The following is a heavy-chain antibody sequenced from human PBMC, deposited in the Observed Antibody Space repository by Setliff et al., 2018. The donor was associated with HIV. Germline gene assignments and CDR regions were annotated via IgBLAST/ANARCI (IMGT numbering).Heavy chain of an antibody. CDR3: VRGRGSSGSCPIDY. V-gene: IGHV4-31*03. CDR2: IYNTGSP. J-gene: IGHJ4*02. D-gene: IGHD6-13*01. CDR1: GGSISSGGFY. Sequence: SETLSLTCTVTGGSISSGGFYWTWSRQHPGKGLEWIGYIYNTGSPYHSPSLESRVTISIYTSKNQFSLKLSSVTAADTAVYFCVRGRGSSGSCPIDYWGQGTLVTGS.